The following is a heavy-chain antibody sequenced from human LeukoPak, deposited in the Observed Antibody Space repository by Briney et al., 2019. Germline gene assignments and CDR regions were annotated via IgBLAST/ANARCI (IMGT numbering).Heavy chain of an antibody. CDR1: GGSFSGYY. CDR3: AGEGGSGSYYNVVDY. Sequence: SETLSLTCAVYGGSFSGYYWSRIRQPPGKGLEWIGEINHSGSTNYNPSLKSRVTISVDTSKNQFSLKLSSVTAADTAVYYCAGEGGSGSYYNVVDYWGQGTLVTVSS. CDR2: INHSGST. D-gene: IGHD3-10*01. V-gene: IGHV4-34*01. J-gene: IGHJ4*02.